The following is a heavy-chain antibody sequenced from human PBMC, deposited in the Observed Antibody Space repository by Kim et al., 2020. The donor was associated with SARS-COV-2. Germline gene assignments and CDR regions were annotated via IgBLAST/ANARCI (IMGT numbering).Heavy chain of an antibody. V-gene: IGHV4-59*13. D-gene: IGHD6-13*01. J-gene: IGHJ4*02. CDR1: GGSISSYY. CDR3: ARALAEAGPIYFDY. Sequence: SETLSLTCTVSGGSISSYYWSWIRQPPGKGLEWIGYIYYSGSTNYNPSLKSRVTISVDTSKNQFSLKLSSVTAADTAVYYCARALAEAGPIYFDYWGQGTLVTVSS. CDR2: IYYSGST.